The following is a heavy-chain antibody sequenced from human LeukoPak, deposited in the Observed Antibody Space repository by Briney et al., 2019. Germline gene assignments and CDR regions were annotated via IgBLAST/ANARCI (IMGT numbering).Heavy chain of an antibody. CDR2: ISGSGGST. V-gene: IGHV3-23*01. CDR3: AKDRGPYDILTGYYGPYYFDY. J-gene: IGHJ4*02. Sequence: GGSLRLSCAASGFTFSSYAMNWVRQAPGKGLEWVSAISGSGGSTYYADSVKGRFTISRDNSKNTLYLQVNSLRAEDTAVYYCAKDRGPYDILTGYYGPYYFDYWGQGTLVTVSS. CDR1: GFTFSSYA. D-gene: IGHD3-9*01.